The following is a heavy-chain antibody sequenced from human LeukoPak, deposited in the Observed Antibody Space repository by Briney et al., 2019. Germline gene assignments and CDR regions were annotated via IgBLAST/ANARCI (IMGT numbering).Heavy chain of an antibody. CDR1: GFNFNKYD. J-gene: IGHJ4*02. Sequence: GGSLRLSCAASGFNFNKYDMTWARQAPGKGLEWVSTITGRSDKAYYTDSVKGRFVTSRDNSKDTLYLQMNSLRAEDTALYYCAKGGWLDDLGQGALVTVSS. CDR3: AKGGWLDD. V-gene: IGHV3-23*01. CDR2: ITGRSDKA. D-gene: IGHD6-19*01.